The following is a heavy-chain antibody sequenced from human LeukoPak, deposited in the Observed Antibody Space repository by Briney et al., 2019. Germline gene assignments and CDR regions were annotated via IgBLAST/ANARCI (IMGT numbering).Heavy chain of an antibody. V-gene: IGHV3-30-3*01. CDR2: ISYDGSNK. CDR3: ARQCPNGSGWRHDAFDI. J-gene: IGHJ3*02. CDR1: GFTFSSYA. D-gene: IGHD6-19*01. Sequence: GGSLRLSCAASGFTFSSYAMHWVRQAPGKGLEWVAIISYDGSNKYYADSVKGRFTISRDNSKNTLYLQMNSLRAGDTAVYYCARQCPNGSGWRHDAFDIWGQGTMVTVSS.